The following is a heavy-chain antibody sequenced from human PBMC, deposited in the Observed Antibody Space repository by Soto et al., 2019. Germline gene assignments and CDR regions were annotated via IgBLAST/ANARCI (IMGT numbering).Heavy chain of an antibody. D-gene: IGHD3-3*01. V-gene: IGHV1-24*01. Sequence: QVQLVQSGAEVKKPGASVKVSCKVSGYTLTELSMHWVRQAPGKGLEWMGGFDPEDGETIYAQKFQGRVTMTEDTSTDTAYMELSSLRSEDTAVYYCATWIPAGRYDFRSVHGYYYGMDVWGQGTTVTVSS. CDR2: FDPEDGET. CDR1: GYTLTELS. CDR3: ATWIPAGRYDFRSVHGYYYGMDV. J-gene: IGHJ6*02.